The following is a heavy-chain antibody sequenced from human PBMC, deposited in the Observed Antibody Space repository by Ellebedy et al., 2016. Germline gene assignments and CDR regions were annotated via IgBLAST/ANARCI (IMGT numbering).Heavy chain of an antibody. V-gene: IGHV3-11*06. D-gene: IGHD2-8*01. J-gene: IGHJ6*02. CDR1: GFIFSDYY. CDR3: AGAYVSLSGVSFNRADAMDV. CDR2: ISPNSGYT. Sequence: GESLKISCAASGFIFSDYYMNWIRQAPGKGLEWVSYISPNSGYTNYVDSVKGRFTISRDNADNSLYLQMNSLRAEDTAIYYCAGAYVSLSGVSFNRADAMDVWGQGTTVTVSS.